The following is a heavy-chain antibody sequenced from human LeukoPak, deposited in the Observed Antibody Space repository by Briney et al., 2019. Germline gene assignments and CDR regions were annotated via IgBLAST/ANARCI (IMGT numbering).Heavy chain of an antibody. D-gene: IGHD1-26*01. CDR2: INHSGST. V-gene: IGHV4-34*01. Sequence: SETLSLTCAVYGGSFSGYYWSWIRQPPGKGLEWIGEINHSGSTNYNPSLKSRVTISVDTSKNQFSLKLSSVTAADTAVYYCARRRLSGSYRYYFDYWGQGTLVTVSS. CDR3: ARRRLSGSYRYYFDY. CDR1: GGSFSGYY. J-gene: IGHJ4*02.